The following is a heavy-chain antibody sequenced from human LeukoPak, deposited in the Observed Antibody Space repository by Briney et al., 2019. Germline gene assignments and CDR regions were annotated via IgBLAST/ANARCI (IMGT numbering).Heavy chain of an antibody. CDR1: GLAFSAYK. CDR3: ARLYSYGTVDY. V-gene: IGHV3-74*01. Sequence: GGSLRLSCAASGLAFSAYKMRWVRQAPGKGLVWVSRINSDDSRTTYADSVKGRFTISRDNAKDTLYLQMGSLRAEDTAVYYCARLYSYGTVDYWGQGTLVTVSS. J-gene: IGHJ4*02. D-gene: IGHD2/OR15-2a*01. CDR2: INSDDSRT.